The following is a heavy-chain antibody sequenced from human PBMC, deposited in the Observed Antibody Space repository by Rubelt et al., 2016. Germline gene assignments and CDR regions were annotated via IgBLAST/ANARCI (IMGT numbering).Heavy chain of an antibody. V-gene: IGHV1-46*01. CDR2: NPSGGST. CDR3: ARASSGWEIDY. D-gene: IGHD6-19*01. Sequence: NPSGGSTSYAQKFQGRVTMTRDTSTSTVYMELSSLRSEDTAVYYCARASSGWEIDYWGQGTLVTVSS. J-gene: IGHJ4*02.